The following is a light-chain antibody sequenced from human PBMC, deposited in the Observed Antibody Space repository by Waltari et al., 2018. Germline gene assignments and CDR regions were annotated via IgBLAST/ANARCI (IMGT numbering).Light chain of an antibody. CDR1: HRFTRN. CDR3: QHYLRLPAT. Sequence: EIVLTQSPATLPLSPGERAHRSCRTSHRFTRNFAWYQQKPGQAPRLLIYGPSNRATGIPDRFSGSGSGTDFSLTISRLEPEDFAVYYCQHYLRLPATFGQGTKVEIK. J-gene: IGKJ1*01. CDR2: GPS. V-gene: IGKV3-20*01.